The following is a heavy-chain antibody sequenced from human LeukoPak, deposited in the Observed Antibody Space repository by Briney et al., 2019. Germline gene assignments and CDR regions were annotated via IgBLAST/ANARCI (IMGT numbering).Heavy chain of an antibody. J-gene: IGHJ3*02. V-gene: IGHV4-59*11. D-gene: IGHD4-17*01. CDR2: VYYSGST. CDR3: ARAKDYGSYVETFDI. CDR1: GDSISSHY. Sequence: PSETLSLTCTVSGDSISSHYWNWIRQPPGKGPEWIGYVYYSGSTTYNHSLRSRVTISIDTSKKHFSLKLTSMTAADTAVYFCARAKDYGSYVETFDIWGQGTMVTVSS.